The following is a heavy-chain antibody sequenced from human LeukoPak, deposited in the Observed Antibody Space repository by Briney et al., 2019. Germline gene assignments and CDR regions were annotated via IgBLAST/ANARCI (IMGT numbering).Heavy chain of an antibody. J-gene: IGHJ6*03. CDR3: ARDSYGSGSYYPQGYYYYMDV. V-gene: IGHV4-4*07. CDR1: GGSISSYY. D-gene: IGHD3-10*01. CDR2: IYTSGST. Sequence: SETLSLTCTVSGGSISSYYWSWIRQPAGKGLEWIARIYTSGSTNYNPSLKSRVTISVDKSKNHFSLKLSSVTAADTAVYYCARDSYGSGSYYPQGYYYYMDVWGKGTTVTV.